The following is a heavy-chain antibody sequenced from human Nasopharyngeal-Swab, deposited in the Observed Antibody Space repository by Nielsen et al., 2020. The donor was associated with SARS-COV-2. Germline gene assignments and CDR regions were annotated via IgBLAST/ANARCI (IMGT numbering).Heavy chain of an antibody. CDR2: IYWDDDK. V-gene: IGHV2-5*02. D-gene: IGHD1-26*01. CDR3: AHSLLGIVGATGFDY. Sequence: SGPTLVKPTQPLTLTCPFSWFSLSPSGVGVGWIRQPPGKALEWLALIYWDDDKRYSPSLKSRLTITKDTSKNQVVLTMTNMDPVDTATYYCAHSLLGIVGATGFDYWGQGTLVTVSS. J-gene: IGHJ4*02. CDR1: WFSLSPSGVG.